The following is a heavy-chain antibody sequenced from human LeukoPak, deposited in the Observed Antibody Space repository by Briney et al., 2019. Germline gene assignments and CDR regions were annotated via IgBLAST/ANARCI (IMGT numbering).Heavy chain of an antibody. CDR3: AKGIAPAAILKLDY. CDR2: ISGSGGST. J-gene: IGHJ4*02. CDR1: GFTFSCYA. V-gene: IGHV3-23*01. Sequence: GGSLRLSCAASGFTFSCYAMSWVRQAPGKGLEWVSAISGSGGSTYYADSVKGRFTISRDNSKNTLYLQMNSLRAEDTAVYYCAKGIAPAAILKLDYWGQGTLVSVSS. D-gene: IGHD2-2*02.